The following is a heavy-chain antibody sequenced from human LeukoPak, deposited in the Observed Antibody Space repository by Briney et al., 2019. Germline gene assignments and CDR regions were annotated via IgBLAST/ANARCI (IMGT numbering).Heavy chain of an antibody. CDR1: GFTFSTYD. CDR3: AKVTTGTTEVRARLNWFDP. CDR2: ISGSGGST. V-gene: IGHV3-23*01. D-gene: IGHD1-1*01. Sequence: AGGSLRLSCAASGFTFSTYDMSRFRQAPGKGLEWVSTISGSGGSTDYADSVKGRFTISRDNSKNTLYLQMNSLRAEDTAVYYCAKVTTGTTEVRARLNWFDPWGQGTLVTVSS. J-gene: IGHJ5*02.